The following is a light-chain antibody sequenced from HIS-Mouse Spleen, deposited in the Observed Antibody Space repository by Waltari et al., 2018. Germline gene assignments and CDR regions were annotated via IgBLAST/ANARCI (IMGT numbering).Light chain of an antibody. CDR2: DVS. CDR3: SSYTSSSFNVV. V-gene: IGLV2-14*03. CDR1: SSDVGGCNY. J-gene: IGLJ2*01. Sequence: HSALTKRASVPGSPALSITIACTGTSSDVGGCNYVSRYQQHPSKAPKLMIYDVSNRPSGVSNRFSGSKSGNTASLTISGLQAEDEADYYCSSYTSSSFNVVFGGGTKLTVL.